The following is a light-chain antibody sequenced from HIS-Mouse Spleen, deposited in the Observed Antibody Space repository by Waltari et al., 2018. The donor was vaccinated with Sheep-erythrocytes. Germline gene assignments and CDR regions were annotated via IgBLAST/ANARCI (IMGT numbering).Light chain of an antibody. Sequence: QSAQTQPASVSGSPGQSITISCTGTSSDVGSYNLVPWYQQHPGKAPKLMIYEGSKRPSGVSNRFSGSKSGNTASLTISGLQAEDEADYYCCSYAGSSTPWVFGGGTKLTVL. CDR2: EGS. CDR3: CSYAGSSTPWV. CDR1: SSDVGSYNL. V-gene: IGLV2-23*01. J-gene: IGLJ3*02.